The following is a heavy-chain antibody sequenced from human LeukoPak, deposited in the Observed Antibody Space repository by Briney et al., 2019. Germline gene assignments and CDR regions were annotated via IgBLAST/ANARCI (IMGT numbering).Heavy chain of an antibody. D-gene: IGHD3-22*01. CDR3: AKGKVVISYFDY. V-gene: IGHV3-30-3*01. Sequence: GRSLRLSCAASGFTFSSYAMHWVRQAPGKGLEWVAVISYDGSNKYYADSVKGRFTISRDNSKNTLYLQMNSLRAEDTAVYYCAKGKVVISYFDYWGQGTLVTVSS. CDR2: ISYDGSNK. CDR1: GFTFSSYA. J-gene: IGHJ4*02.